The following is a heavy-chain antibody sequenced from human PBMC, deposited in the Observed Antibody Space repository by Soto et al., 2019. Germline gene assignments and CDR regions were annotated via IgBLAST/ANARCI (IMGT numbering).Heavy chain of an antibody. CDR3: ARQEYSYGSYYYYGMDV. CDR2: INRGGSI. Sequence: GGSLRLSCAASGFTVSSKYMSWVRQAPGKGLEWVSLINRGGSISYADSVKGRFTISADKSISTAYLQWSSLKASDTAMYYCARQEYSYGSYYYYGMDVWGQGTTVTVSS. D-gene: IGHD5-18*01. J-gene: IGHJ6*02. CDR1: GFTVSSKY. V-gene: IGHV3-66*04.